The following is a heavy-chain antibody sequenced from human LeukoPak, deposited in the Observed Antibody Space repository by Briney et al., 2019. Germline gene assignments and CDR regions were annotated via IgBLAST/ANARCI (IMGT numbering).Heavy chain of an antibody. CDR3: AKDYLLIIEVAGYFDY. J-gene: IGHJ4*02. CDR1: GFTFSSYA. V-gene: IGHV3-23*01. D-gene: IGHD6-19*01. CDR2: ISGSGGST. Sequence: GGSLRLSCAASGFTFSSYAMSWVRQAPVKGLEWVSAISGSGGSTYYADSVKGRFTISRDNSKNTLYLQMNSLRAEDTAVYYCAKDYLLIIEVAGYFDYWGQGTLVTVSS.